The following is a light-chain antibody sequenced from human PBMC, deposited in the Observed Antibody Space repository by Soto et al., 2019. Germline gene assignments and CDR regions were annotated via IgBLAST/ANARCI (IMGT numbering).Light chain of an antibody. CDR1: QSLSSW. Sequence: DIQMTQSPSTLSASVGDRVTITCRASQSLSSWLAWYQQKPGKAPKLLIYDASSLESGVPSRFSGSGSGTGFTLTISSRQPDDFATYYCQQYNSYRSWTFGQGTKLEIK. J-gene: IGKJ1*01. CDR3: QQYNSYRSWT. CDR2: DAS. V-gene: IGKV1-5*01.